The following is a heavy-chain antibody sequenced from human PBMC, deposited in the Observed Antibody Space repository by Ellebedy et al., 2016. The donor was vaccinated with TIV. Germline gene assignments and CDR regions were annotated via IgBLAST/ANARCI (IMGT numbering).Heavy chain of an antibody. CDR2: IYYTGST. Sequence: SETLSLTCSVSGGSISRYYWTWIRQPPGKGLEWIGYIYYTGSTDYRPSLKSRVTLAVDRSRNQISLKLNSVTAADTAMYYCARDSKNGWAFDIWGQGTLVTVSS. D-gene: IGHD1-1*01. CDR1: GGSISRYY. J-gene: IGHJ3*02. V-gene: IGHV4-59*01. CDR3: ARDSKNGWAFDI.